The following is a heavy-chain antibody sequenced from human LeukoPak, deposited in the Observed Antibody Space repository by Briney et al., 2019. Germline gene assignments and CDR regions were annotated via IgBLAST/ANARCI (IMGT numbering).Heavy chain of an antibody. CDR1: GFTFDDYA. V-gene: IGHV3-9*01. Sequence: PGRSLRLSCAASGFTFDDYAMHWVRQAPGKGLEWVSGVNWNGGRVGYADSVKGRFTISGDNSKNTLYLQMNSLRAEDTAVYYCGKDGSGNGEFDYWGQGTLVTVSS. J-gene: IGHJ4*02. CDR2: VNWNGGRV. CDR3: GKDGSGNGEFDY. D-gene: IGHD5-12*01.